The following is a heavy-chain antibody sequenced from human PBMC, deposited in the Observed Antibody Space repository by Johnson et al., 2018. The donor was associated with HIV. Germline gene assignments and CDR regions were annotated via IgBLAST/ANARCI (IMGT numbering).Heavy chain of an antibody. D-gene: IGHD3-16*01. CDR2: ISGSGGST. J-gene: IGHJ3*02. Sequence: MQLVESGGGLVQPGGSLRLSCAASGFTFSSYAMSWVRQAPGKGLEWVSAISGSGGSTYYADSVTGRFTISRDNSKNTLYLQMNSLRAEDTAVYYCAKAIGGHDAFDIWGQGTMVTVSS. V-gene: IGHV3-23*04. CDR3: AKAIGGHDAFDI. CDR1: GFTFSSYA.